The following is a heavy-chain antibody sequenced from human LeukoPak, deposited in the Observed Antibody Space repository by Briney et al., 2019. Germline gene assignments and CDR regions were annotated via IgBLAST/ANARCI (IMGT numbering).Heavy chain of an antibody. CDR2: IKEDGSEK. CDR3: ARSQNGAFGI. Sequence: GGSLRLSCAASGFTFNNYWMSWVRQAPGKGLEWVAKIKEDGSEKYYADSVKGRFTISGDNAKKSLYLQMSSLRAEDTAVYYCARSQNGAFGIWGQGTMVTVSS. V-gene: IGHV3-7*01. J-gene: IGHJ3*02. CDR1: GFTFNNYW. D-gene: IGHD1-26*01.